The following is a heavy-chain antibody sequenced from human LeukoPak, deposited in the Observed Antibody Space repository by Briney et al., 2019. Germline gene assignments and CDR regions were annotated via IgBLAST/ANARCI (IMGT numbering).Heavy chain of an antibody. CDR3: ARVGLRFLEWLLPGHFDY. J-gene: IGHJ4*02. Sequence: GGSLRLSCAASGFTFSDYYMSWIRQAPGKGLEWVSYISSSGSTIYYADSVKGRFTISRDNAKNSLYLQMNSLRADDTAVYYCARVGLRFLEWLLPGHFDYWGQGTLVTVSS. CDR2: ISSSGSTI. V-gene: IGHV3-11*04. D-gene: IGHD3-3*01. CDR1: GFTFSDYY.